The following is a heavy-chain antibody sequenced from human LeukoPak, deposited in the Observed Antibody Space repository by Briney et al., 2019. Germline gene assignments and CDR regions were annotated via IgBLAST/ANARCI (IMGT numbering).Heavy chain of an antibody. J-gene: IGHJ4*02. CDR1: GXSISNYY. CDR2: ISASGNT. V-gene: IGHV4-4*07. Sequence: SETLSLTCTVPGXSISNYYWSWIRQPAGKGLEWIGRISASGNTNYNPSLKSRVTMSVDTSMNLFALKLSSVTAADTAVYYCARQGVATAIDYWGQGTLVTVSS. D-gene: IGHD2-21*02. CDR3: ARQGVATAIDY.